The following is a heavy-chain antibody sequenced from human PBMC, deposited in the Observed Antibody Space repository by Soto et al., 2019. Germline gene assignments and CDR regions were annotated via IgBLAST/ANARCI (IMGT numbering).Heavy chain of an antibody. Sequence: PVGSLRLSCAASGFTFSSYAMHWVRQAPGKGLEWVAVISYDGSNKYYADSVKGRFTISRDNSKNTLYLQMNSLRAEDTAVYYCARDRISSPTSNDYGDYLYYYYGMDVWGQGTTVTVSS. CDR3: ARDRISSPTSNDYGDYLYYYYGMDV. CDR2: ISYDGSNK. V-gene: IGHV3-30-3*01. J-gene: IGHJ6*02. D-gene: IGHD4-17*01. CDR1: GFTFSSYA.